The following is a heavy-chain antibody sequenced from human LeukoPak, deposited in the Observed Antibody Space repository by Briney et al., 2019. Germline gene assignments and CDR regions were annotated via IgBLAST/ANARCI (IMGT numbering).Heavy chain of an antibody. D-gene: IGHD1-1*01. CDR2: IYYSGST. Sequence: SETLSLTCTVSGGSISSYYWSWIRQPPGKGLEWIGYIYYSGSTNYNPSLKSRVTISVDTSKNQFSLKLSSVTAADTAVYYCASSYTGIRSFDYWGQGTLVTVSS. CDR1: GGSISSYY. CDR3: ASSYTGIRSFDY. J-gene: IGHJ4*02. V-gene: IGHV4-59*01.